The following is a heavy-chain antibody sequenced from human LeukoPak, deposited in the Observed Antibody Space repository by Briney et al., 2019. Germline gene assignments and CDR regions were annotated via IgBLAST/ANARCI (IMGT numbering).Heavy chain of an antibody. D-gene: IGHD1-26*01. J-gene: IGHJ3*02. CDR3: ARVRSIVDPIGAFDI. CDR2: ISYDGSNK. Sequence: GGSLRLSCVASGFIFSNYGMHWVRQAPGKGLEWVAVISYDGSNKFYADSVKGRFTISRDNAKNTLYLQMNSLRAEDTAVYYCARVRSIVDPIGAFDIWGQGTMVTVSS. CDR1: GFIFSNYG. V-gene: IGHV3-30*03.